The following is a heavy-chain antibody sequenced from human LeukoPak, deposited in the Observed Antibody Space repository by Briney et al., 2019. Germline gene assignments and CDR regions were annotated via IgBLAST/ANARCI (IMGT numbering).Heavy chain of an antibody. CDR1: GGSISSYY. V-gene: IGHV4-4*07. CDR2: IYTSGST. CDR3: ARDDGDVVVVPAAMPAFSWFDP. J-gene: IGHJ5*02. Sequence: SETLSLTCTVSGGSISSYYWSWIRQPAGKGLEWIGRIYTSGSTNYNPSLKSRVTMSVDTSKNQFSLKLSSVTAADTAVYYCARDDGDVVVVPAAMPAFSWFDPWGQGTLVTVSS. D-gene: IGHD2-2*01.